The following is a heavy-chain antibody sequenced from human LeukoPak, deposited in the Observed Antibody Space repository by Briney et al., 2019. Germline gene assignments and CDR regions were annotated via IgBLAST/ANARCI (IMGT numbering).Heavy chain of an antibody. CDR1: GFTFSRYW. CDR2: IKEDGSAG. CDR3: ARIGVTPTVLSAYDI. V-gene: IGHV3-7*05. J-gene: IGHJ3*02. Sequence: GGSLRLSCAASGFTFSRYWMSWLRQAPGKGLEWVANIKEDGSAGYYVDSVKGRFTISRDNAKNSLYLHMNSLRAEDTAVYYCARIGVTPTVLSAYDIWGQGTMVTASS. D-gene: IGHD2-21*02.